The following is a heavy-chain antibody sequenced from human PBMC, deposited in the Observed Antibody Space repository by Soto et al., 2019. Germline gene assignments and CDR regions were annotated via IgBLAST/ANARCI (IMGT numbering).Heavy chain of an antibody. Sequence: GGSLRLSCASSGLTFSSYSMNWVRQAPGKGLEWVSYISSSSSTIYYADSVKGRFTISRDNAKNSLYLQMNSLRAEDTAVYYCEKAQHCRSTSCYFDYSGVDVWGQGTTVTVSS. CDR2: ISSSSSTI. V-gene: IGHV3-48*01. D-gene: IGHD2-2*01. J-gene: IGHJ6*02. CDR1: GLTFSSYS. CDR3: EKAQHCRSTSCYFDYSGVDV.